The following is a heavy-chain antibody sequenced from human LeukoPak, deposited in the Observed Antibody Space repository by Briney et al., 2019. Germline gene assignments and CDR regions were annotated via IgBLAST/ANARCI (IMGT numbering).Heavy chain of an antibody. CDR3: AKGYVLLWFGEA. CDR2: ISSSSSYI. D-gene: IGHD3-10*01. J-gene: IGHJ5*02. V-gene: IGHV3-21*01. CDR1: GFTFSSYS. Sequence: GGSLRLSCAASGFTFSSYSMNWVRQAPGKGLEWVSSISSSSSYIYYADSVKGRFTISRDNSKNTLYLQMNSLRAEDTAVYYCAKGYVLLWFGEAWGQGTPVTVSS.